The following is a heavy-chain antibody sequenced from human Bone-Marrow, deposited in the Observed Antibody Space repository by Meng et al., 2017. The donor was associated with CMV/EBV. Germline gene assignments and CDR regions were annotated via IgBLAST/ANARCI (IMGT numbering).Heavy chain of an antibody. CDR1: GDTFTSYY. V-gene: IGHV1-46*01. Sequence: ASVKVSCKASGDTFTSYYMHWVRQDPGQGLEWMGIINPSGGSTSYAQKFQGRVTMTRDTSTRTVYMELSSLRSEDTAVYHCARGRGSRYCSSTSCHPFDPWGQGTLVTVSS. CDR2: INPSGGST. J-gene: IGHJ5*02. CDR3: ARGRGSRYCSSTSCHPFDP. D-gene: IGHD2-2*01.